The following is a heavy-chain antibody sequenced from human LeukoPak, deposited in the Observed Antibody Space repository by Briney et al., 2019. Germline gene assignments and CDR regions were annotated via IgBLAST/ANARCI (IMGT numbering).Heavy chain of an antibody. D-gene: IGHD6-13*01. CDR3: ARGVYIAAAQYGY. CDR1: GGSFSSYY. CDR2: IYYSGTT. Sequence: SETLSLTCTVSGGSFSSYYWSWIRQPPGKGLEGIGYIYYSGTTNYNPSLKSRVTISVDTSKNQFSLTLSSVTAADTAVYYCARGVYIAAAQYGYWGQGTLVTVSS. J-gene: IGHJ4*02. V-gene: IGHV4-59*01.